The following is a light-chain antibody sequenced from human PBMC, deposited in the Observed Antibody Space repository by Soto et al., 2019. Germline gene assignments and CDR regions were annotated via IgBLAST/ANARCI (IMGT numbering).Light chain of an antibody. CDR3: QSFDSSLPGYV. J-gene: IGLJ1*01. CDR2: QVT. V-gene: IGLV2-14*01. CDR1: SSDLAIYNY. Sequence: QSVLTQPASVSGSPGQSITISCTGTSSDLAIYNYVSWYQQQPGKAPKLMIYQVTNRPSGVPDRFSGSKSGTSASLAITGLQAEDEAEYYCQSFDSSLPGYVFESGTKVTVL.